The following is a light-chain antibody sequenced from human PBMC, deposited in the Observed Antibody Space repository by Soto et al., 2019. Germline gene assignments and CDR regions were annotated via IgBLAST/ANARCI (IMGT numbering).Light chain of an antibody. CDR2: EDN. V-gene: IGLV6-57*04. CDR1: SGSIASNY. CDR3: QSYDSSNVV. J-gene: IGLJ2*01. Sequence: NFMLTQPHSVSESPGKTVTISCTRSSGSIASNYVQWYQQRPGSAPTTVIYEDNQRPSGVPDRFSGSIDSSSNSASLTISGLKTEDEAEYDCQSYDSSNVVFGGGTKLTVL.